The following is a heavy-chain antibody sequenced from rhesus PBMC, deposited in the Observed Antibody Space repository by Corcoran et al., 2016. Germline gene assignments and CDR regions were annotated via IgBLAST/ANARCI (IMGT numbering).Heavy chain of an antibody. CDR3: ARDYGYSSGWFYFEF. V-gene: IGHV4-106*01. CDR1: GGSISDDYY. CDR2: IYGSGGGT. D-gene: IGHD6-31*01. J-gene: IGHJ1*01. Sequence: QVQLQESGPGLVKPSETLSLTCAVSGGSISDDYYWSWIPQPPGKGLEWIGYIYGSGGGTNYNPSLKNRVTISIDTSKNQFSLKLCSVTAADTAVYYCARDYGYSSGWFYFEFWGQGALVTVSS.